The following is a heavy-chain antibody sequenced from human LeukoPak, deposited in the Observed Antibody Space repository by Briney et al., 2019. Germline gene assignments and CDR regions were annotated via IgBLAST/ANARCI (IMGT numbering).Heavy chain of an antibody. V-gene: IGHV4-34*01. CDR3: ARVRNYDYVWGSYRYLYYFDY. CDR1: GGSFSGYY. D-gene: IGHD3-16*02. Sequence: SEPLSLTCAVYGGSFSGYYWSWIRQPPGKGLEWIGEINHSGSTNYNPSLKSRVTISVDTSKTQFSLKLSSVTAADTAVYYCARVRNYDYVWGSYRYLYYFDYRGQGTLVTVSS. J-gene: IGHJ4*02. CDR2: INHSGST.